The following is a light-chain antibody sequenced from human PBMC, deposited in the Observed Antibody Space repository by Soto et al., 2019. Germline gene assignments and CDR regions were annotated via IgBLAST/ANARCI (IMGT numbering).Light chain of an antibody. CDR1: QGVSSN. CDR2: GAS. Sequence: EIVMTQSPATLSVSPGERATLSCRASQGVSSNLAWYQQKPGQAPRLLIYGASTRATGIPARFSGSGSGTEFTRTISSLQSEDFAVYSCQQYNNWPPITFGQGTRLEIK. CDR3: QQYNNWPPIT. V-gene: IGKV3-15*01. J-gene: IGKJ5*01.